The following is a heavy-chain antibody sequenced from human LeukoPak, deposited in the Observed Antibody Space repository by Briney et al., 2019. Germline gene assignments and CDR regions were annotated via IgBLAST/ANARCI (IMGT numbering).Heavy chain of an antibody. Sequence: GGSLRLSCEASGFTFRNHGMHWVRQAPGKGLEWVAVIWYDGSNKEYADSVKGRFTISGDNPKNTLYLQMNSLRVEDTAVYYCVRDTRSYYLDYWGQGTPVTVSS. J-gene: IGHJ4*02. D-gene: IGHD1-26*01. CDR2: IWYDGSNK. CDR1: GFTFRNHG. CDR3: VRDTRSYYLDY. V-gene: IGHV3-33*01.